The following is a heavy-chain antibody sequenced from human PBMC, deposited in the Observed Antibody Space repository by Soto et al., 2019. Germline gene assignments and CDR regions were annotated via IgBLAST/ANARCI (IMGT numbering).Heavy chain of an antibody. CDR1: GFTFSSYA. V-gene: IGHV3-23*01. J-gene: IGHJ4*02. Sequence: GGSLRLSCAASGFTFSSYAMNWVRQAPGKGLEWVANINRNGGSKYYAGSVKGRFTISRDSAKNTLYLQMNSLRAEDTAVYYCARDIVVVPAAKGYYFDYWGQGTLVTVSS. CDR3: ARDIVVVPAAKGYYFDY. CDR2: INRNGGSK. D-gene: IGHD2-2*01.